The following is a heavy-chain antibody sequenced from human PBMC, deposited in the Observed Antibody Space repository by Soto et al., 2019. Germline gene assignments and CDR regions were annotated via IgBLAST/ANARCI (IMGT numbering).Heavy chain of an antibody. Sequence: EVQLVESGGGLVQPGGSLRLACAASGFIFSGYWMHWVRQAPGKRLVWVSRINSDGSTTSYADSVKGRFTISRDNAKNTMYLQMNSLRAEDTAVYYFARRLGGSGSFIDYWGQGTLVSVSS. J-gene: IGHJ4*02. D-gene: IGHD3-10*01. CDR1: GFIFSGYW. CDR2: INSDGSTT. V-gene: IGHV3-74*01. CDR3: ARRLGGSGSFIDY.